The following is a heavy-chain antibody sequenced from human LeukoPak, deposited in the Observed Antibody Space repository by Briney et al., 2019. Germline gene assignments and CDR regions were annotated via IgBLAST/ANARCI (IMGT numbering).Heavy chain of an antibody. J-gene: IGHJ4*02. CDR2: IYYSGST. D-gene: IGHD6-13*01. CDR3: ASAPESSLRPPYFDY. V-gene: IGHV4-31*03. CDR1: GGSISSGGYY. Sequence: PSETLSLTCTVSGGSISSGGYYWSWIRQHPGKGLEWIGYIYYSGSTYYNPSLKSRVTISVDTSRNQFSLKLSSVTAADTAVYYCASAPESSLRPPYFDYWGQGTLVTVSS.